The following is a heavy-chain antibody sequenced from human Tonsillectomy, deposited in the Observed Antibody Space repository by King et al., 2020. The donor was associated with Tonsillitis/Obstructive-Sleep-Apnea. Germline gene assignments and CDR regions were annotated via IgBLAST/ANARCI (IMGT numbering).Heavy chain of an antibody. J-gene: IGHJ3*02. CDR1: GYIFTDYW. CDR2: IYPGDSYT. Sequence: VQLVESAADVKKPGESLKISCKGSGYIFTDYWIGWVRQMPGKGLEWMGIIYPGDSYTGYSLSFQGQVTISADKSISTAYLQWSSLEASDTAMYYCARRTRYCSGGSCPDAFDIWGQGTMVTVSS. D-gene: IGHD2-15*01. V-gene: IGHV5-51*01. CDR3: ARRTRYCSGGSCPDAFDI.